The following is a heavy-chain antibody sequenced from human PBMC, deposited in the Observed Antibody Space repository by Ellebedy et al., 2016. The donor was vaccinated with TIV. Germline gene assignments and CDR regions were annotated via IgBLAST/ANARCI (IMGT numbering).Heavy chain of an antibody. CDR3: SISEYGDTGMAY. CDR1: GFTLSNYP. CDR2: IGVTDGST. D-gene: IGHD4/OR15-4a*01. J-gene: IGHJ4*02. V-gene: IGHV3-23*01. Sequence: GESLKISCAASGFTLSNYPMTWVRQAPGKGLEWVSAIGVTDGSTYYADSMRGRFTISRDDSQNTAYLQMNSLRTEDTAVYYCSISEYGDTGMAYWGQGTLVTVAS.